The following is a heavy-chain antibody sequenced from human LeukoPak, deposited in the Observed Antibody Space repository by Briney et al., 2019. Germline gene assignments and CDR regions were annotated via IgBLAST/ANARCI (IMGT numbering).Heavy chain of an antibody. V-gene: IGHV1-18*01. D-gene: IGHD3-22*01. CDR2: ISAYNGNT. CDR3: AREFRGSGYYSADY. J-gene: IGHJ4*02. CDR1: GYTFINYG. Sequence: ASVKVSCKASGYTFINYGINWVRQAPGQGLEWMGWISAYNGNTNYAQKLQGRVTMTTDTSTSTAYMELRSLRSDDTAVYYCAREFRGSGYYSADYWGQGTLVTVSS.